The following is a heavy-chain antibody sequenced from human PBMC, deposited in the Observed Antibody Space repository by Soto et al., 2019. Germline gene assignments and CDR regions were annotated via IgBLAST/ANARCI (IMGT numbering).Heavy chain of an antibody. Sequence: QVQLVQSGAEVKKPGSSVKVSCKASGGTFSSYAISWVRQAPGQGIEWMGGIIPIFGTANYAQNFQGRVTITADESTSTAYMERSSMRAEDTAVYYCARAISSGHAFDIWGQGTMVTVSS. CDR3: ARAISSGHAFDI. D-gene: IGHD3-3*01. J-gene: IGHJ3*02. V-gene: IGHV1-69*01. CDR1: GGTFSSYA. CDR2: IIPIFGTA.